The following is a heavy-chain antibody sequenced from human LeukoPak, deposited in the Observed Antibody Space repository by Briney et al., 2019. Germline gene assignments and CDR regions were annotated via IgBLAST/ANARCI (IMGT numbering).Heavy chain of an antibody. D-gene: IGHD6-19*01. CDR3: AKTIGYSSGLVDY. CDR1: GFTFSSYG. V-gene: IGHV3-23*01. CDR2: MSGGGGST. J-gene: IGHJ4*02. Sequence: GGSLRLSCAASGFTFSSYGMSWVRQAPGKGLEWVSAMSGGGGSTFYADSVKGRFTISRDNSKNTLYLQMNSLRAEDTAVYYCAKTIGYSSGLVDYWGQGTLVTVSS.